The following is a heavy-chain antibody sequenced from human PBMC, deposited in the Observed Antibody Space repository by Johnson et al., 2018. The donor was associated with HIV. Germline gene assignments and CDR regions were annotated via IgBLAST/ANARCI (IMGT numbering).Heavy chain of an antibody. V-gene: IGHV3-30*02. D-gene: IGHD6-6*01. Sequence: QVQLVESGGGVVQPGGSLRLSCAASGFTFSSYGMHWVRQAPGKGLEWVAFIRYDGSNKYYTDSVKGRFTISRDNSKNTLFLQMNSLRPEDTAVYYCARDMGHRQLARDAFDIWGQGTMVTVSS. CDR3: ARDMGHRQLARDAFDI. CDR1: GFTFSSYG. CDR2: IRYDGSNK. J-gene: IGHJ3*02.